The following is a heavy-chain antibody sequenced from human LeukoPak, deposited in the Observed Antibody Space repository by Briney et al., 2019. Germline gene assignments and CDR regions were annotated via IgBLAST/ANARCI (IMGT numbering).Heavy chain of an antibody. Sequence: GGSLRLSCAASRFTFSTYAMSWVRQAPGKGLEWVSTISGSGGSTYYADSVKGRFTISRDNSKNTLYLQMNSLRAEDTAVYYCAKKAPTTIAAAGMFDYWGQGTLVTVSS. CDR2: ISGSGGST. J-gene: IGHJ4*02. CDR3: AKKAPTTIAAAGMFDY. D-gene: IGHD6-13*01. CDR1: RFTFSTYA. V-gene: IGHV3-23*01.